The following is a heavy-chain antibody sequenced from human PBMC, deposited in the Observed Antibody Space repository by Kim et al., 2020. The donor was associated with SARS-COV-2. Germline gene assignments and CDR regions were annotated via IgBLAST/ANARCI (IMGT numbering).Heavy chain of an antibody. V-gene: IGHV3-43*01. CDR3: AKVKAAAGSFDY. D-gene: IGHD6-13*01. CDR2: ISWDGGST. J-gene: IGHJ4*02. Sequence: GGSLRLSCAASGFTFDDYTMHWVRQAPGKGLEWVSLISWDGGSTYYADSVKGRFTISRDNSKNSLYLQMNSLRTEDTALYYCAKVKAAAGSFDYWGQGTLVTVSS. CDR1: GFTFDDYT.